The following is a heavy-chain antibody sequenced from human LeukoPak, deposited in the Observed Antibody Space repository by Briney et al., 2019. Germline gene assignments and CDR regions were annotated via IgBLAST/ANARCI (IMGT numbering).Heavy chain of an antibody. V-gene: IGHV3-53*01. CDR1: GFTVSSNY. Sequence: GGSLRLSCAASGFTVSSNYMSWVRQAPGKGLEWVSAIYSGGSTYYADSVKGRFTISGDHSKNTLYLQMNSLRAEDTAVYYCVRSDDYWGQGTLVTVSS. J-gene: IGHJ4*02. CDR2: IYSGGST. D-gene: IGHD4-17*01. CDR3: VRSDDY.